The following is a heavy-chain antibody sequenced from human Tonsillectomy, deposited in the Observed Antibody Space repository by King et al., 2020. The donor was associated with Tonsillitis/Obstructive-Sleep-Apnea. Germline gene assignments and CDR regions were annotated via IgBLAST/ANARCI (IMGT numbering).Heavy chain of an antibody. CDR3: ARGSKHYYYYMDV. CDR2: ISSSSSYT. Sequence: VQLVESGGGLVKPGGSLRLSCAASGFTFSDYYMSWLRQAPGKGLEWVSYISSSSSYTNYADSVKGRFTISRDNAKNSLYLQMNSLRAEDTAVYYCARGSKHYYYYMDVWGKGTTVTVSS. CDR1: GFTFSDYY. V-gene: IGHV3-11*05. J-gene: IGHJ6*03.